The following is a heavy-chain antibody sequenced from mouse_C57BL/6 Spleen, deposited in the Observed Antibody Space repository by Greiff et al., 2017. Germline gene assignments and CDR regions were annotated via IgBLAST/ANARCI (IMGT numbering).Heavy chain of an antibody. V-gene: IGHV5-16*01. J-gene: IGHJ3*01. CDR1: GFTFSDYY. Sequence: EVQLVESEGGLVQPGSSMKLSCTASGFTFSDYYMAWVRQVPEKGLEWVANINSDGSSTYYLDSLKSRFIISRDNAKNILYLQMSSLKSEDTATYYCARVHYGFAYWGQGTLVTVSA. CDR2: INSDGSST. D-gene: IGHD1-1*01. CDR3: ARVHYGFAY.